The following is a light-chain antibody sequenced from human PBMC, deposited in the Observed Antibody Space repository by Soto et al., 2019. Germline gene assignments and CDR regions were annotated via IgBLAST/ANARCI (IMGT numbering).Light chain of an antibody. Sequence: DIQITQSPSTLSASVGDGVTITCRASQSISTWLAWYQQKPGIAPKLLIYDASTLEGGVPSRFSGSGSGTEFALTISSLQPDDFATYYCQQYNTYSWTFGPGTKVDIK. CDR2: DAS. CDR3: QQYNTYSWT. J-gene: IGKJ1*01. CDR1: QSISTW. V-gene: IGKV1-5*01.